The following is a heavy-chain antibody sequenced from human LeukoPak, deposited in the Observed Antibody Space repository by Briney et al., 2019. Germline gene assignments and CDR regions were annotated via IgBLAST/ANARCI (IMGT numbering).Heavy chain of an antibody. CDR2: IYYSGST. V-gene: IGHV4-39*07. Sequence: PSETLSLTCTVSGGSISSSNYYWGWIRQPPGKGLEWIGSIYYSGSTYYNPSLKSRVTISVDTSKNQFSLKLSSVTAADTAVYYCAREAGATSFDAFDIWGQGTMVTVSS. D-gene: IGHD1-26*01. CDR1: GGSISSSNYY. CDR3: AREAGATSFDAFDI. J-gene: IGHJ3*02.